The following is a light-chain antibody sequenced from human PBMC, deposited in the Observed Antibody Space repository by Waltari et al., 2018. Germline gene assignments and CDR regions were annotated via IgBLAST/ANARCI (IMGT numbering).Light chain of an antibody. V-gene: IGLV3-19*01. CDR1: SLRSNY. Sequence: SSELTQDPAVSVALGQTVRITCQGDSLRSNYATWYQQKPGQAPILVIYGKNNRPSGIPDRFSGSSSGNSASLTITGAQAEDEADYYRNSRDSSAKGVFGGGTKLTVL. CDR2: GKN. CDR3: NSRDSSAKGV. J-gene: IGLJ3*02.